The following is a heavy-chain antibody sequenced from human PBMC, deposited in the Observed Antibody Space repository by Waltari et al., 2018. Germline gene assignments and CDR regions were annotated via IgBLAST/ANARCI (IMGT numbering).Heavy chain of an antibody. CDR3: ARGFWFATVSTFTWFDP. D-gene: IGHD4-17*01. CDR2: ISSTSHYI. Sequence: EEQLVESGGGLVTPGGSLRLSFAASDFTFCSYSMNWVRQAPGKGLEWVASISSTSHYIYYADSVKGRFTISRDNAKNSLYLQMNSLRAEDTAVYYCARGFWFATVSTFTWFDPWGQGTLVTVSS. CDR1: DFTFCSYS. J-gene: IGHJ5*02. V-gene: IGHV3-21*01.